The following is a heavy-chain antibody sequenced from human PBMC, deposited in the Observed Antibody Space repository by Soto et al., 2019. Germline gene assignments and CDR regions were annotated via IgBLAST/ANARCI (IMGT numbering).Heavy chain of an antibody. CDR2: IFYSGST. V-gene: IGHV4-31*03. CDR1: GGSISSGGYY. J-gene: IGHJ4*02. CDR3: ARAPGDYFDY. Sequence: QVQLQESGPGLVKPSQTLSLTCTVSGGSISSGGYYWSWIRQHPGTGLEWIGYIFYSGSTLYNPSLKSRIAISVDTSKNQFSLKLSSVTAADTAVYYCARAPGDYFDYWGQGTLVTVSS.